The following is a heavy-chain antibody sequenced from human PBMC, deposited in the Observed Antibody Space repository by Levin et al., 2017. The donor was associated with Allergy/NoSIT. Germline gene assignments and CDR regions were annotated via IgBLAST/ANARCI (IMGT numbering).Heavy chain of an antibody. Sequence: SQTLSLTCTVSGGSITNYYWSWIRQPPGKGLEWIGYIYYSGSTNYNPSLESRVTISVDTSKNQFSLKLSSVTAADSAVYYCARDRTIAAAGGGHYYYGMDVWGQGTTVTVSS. J-gene: IGHJ6*02. CDR1: GGSITNYY. D-gene: IGHD6-13*01. CDR3: ARDRTIAAAGGGHYYYGMDV. V-gene: IGHV4-59*01. CDR2: IYYSGST.